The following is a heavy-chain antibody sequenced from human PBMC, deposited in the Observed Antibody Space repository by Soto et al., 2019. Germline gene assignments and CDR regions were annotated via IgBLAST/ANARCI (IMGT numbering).Heavy chain of an antibody. Sequence: GGSLRLSCTASGFTFSTYAMYWVRQAPGKGLEYVSGISTNGGSTYYANSVKGRFTISRDNSRNTLYLQMGSLRAEDMAVYYCARSETVLRTFFDFWGQGTLVTVSS. CDR1: GFTFSTYA. J-gene: IGHJ4*02. D-gene: IGHD1-26*01. V-gene: IGHV3-64*01. CDR2: ISTNGGST. CDR3: ARSETVLRTFFDF.